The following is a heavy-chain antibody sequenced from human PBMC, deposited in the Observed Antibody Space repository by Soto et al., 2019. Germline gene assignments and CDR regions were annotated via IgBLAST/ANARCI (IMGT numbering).Heavy chain of an antibody. J-gene: IGHJ3*02. Sequence: EVQLVESGGGLVQPGRSLRLSCAASGFTFDDYAMHWVRQAPGKGLEWVSGISWNSGSIGYADSVKGRFTISRDNAKNSLYLQMISLRAEDTTLYYCATDIPPRGAALGNAAFDIWGQGTMVTVSS. V-gene: IGHV3-9*01. CDR1: GFTFDDYA. D-gene: IGHD1-26*01. CDR2: ISWNSGSI. CDR3: ATDIPPRGAALGNAAFDI.